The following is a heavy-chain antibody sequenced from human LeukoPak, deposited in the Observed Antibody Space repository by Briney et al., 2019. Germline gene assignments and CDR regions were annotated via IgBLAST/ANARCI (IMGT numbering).Heavy chain of an antibody. D-gene: IGHD6-13*01. CDR1: GGSISSSSYY. CDR3: ARTRYSSSWYSPNDAFDI. V-gene: IGHV4-39*01. J-gene: IGHJ3*02. Sequence: PSETLSLTCTVSGGSISSSSYYWGWIRQPPGKGLEWIGSIYYSGSTYYNPSLKSRVTISVDTSKNQFSLKLSSVTAADTAVYYCARTRYSSSWYSPNDAFDIWGQGTMVTVSS. CDR2: IYYSGST.